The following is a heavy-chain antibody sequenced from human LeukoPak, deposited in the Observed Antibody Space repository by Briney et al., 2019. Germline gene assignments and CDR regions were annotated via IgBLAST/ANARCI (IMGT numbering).Heavy chain of an antibody. D-gene: IGHD5-18*01. J-gene: IGHJ4*02. V-gene: IGHV4-59*01. CDR3: ARGSSGYSYG. Sequence: TSETLSLTYTVSGGSISSYYWSWIRQPPGKGLEWIGYISYSGSTNYNPSLKSRVTISVDTSKNQFSLKLSSVTAADTAVYYCARGSSGYSYGWGQGTLVTVSS. CDR1: GGSISSYY. CDR2: ISYSGST.